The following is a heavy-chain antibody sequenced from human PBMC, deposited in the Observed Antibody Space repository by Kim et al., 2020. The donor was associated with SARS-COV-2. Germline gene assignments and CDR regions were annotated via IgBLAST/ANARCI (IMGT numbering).Heavy chain of an antibody. J-gene: IGHJ4*02. D-gene: IGHD3-10*01. CDR1: GYRFTDYY. CDR3: ARRIRYYLADYFDY. Sequence: ASVKVSCKASGYRFTDYYIHWIRQAPGQGLEWIGRINPNTGTPIYSQKFQGRVAITRDTSITTAYMELGSLRSDETAVYFCARRIRYYLADYFDYWGQGTLVTVSS. CDR2: INPNTGTP. V-gene: IGHV1-2*06.